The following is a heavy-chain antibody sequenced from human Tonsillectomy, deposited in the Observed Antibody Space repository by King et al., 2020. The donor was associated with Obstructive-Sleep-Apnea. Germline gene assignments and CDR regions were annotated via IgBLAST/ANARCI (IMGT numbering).Heavy chain of an antibody. Sequence: QLVQSGGGFILPGRSLRLSCAASGFTFDDYSMHWVRQTPGKGLEGVSCISLNSGILGYADTVKGRFTISRDNAKNSLYSQMNRLRAEDTALYYCAKAVSSVGRNYQFDFWGRGTLVTVSS. V-gene: IGHV3-9*01. D-gene: IGHD1-7*01. CDR3: AKAVSSVGRNYQFDF. CDR2: ISLNSGIL. CDR1: GFTFDDYS. J-gene: IGHJ5*01.